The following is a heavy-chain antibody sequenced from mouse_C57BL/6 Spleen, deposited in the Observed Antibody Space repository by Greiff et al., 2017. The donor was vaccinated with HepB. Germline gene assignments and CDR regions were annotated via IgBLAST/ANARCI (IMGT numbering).Heavy chain of an antibody. CDR2: IYPSDSET. CDR3: ARSDTLLITPLVYFGC. Sequence: QQSCKASGYTFTSYWMDWGKQRPGQGLEWIGNIYPSDSETHYNQKFKDKATLTVDKSSSTAYMQLSSLTSEDSAVYYFARSDTLLITPLVYFGCCAQRTTPIDSS. D-gene: IGHD1-1*01. V-gene: IGHV1-61*01. CDR1: GYTFTSYW. J-gene: IGHJ2*01.